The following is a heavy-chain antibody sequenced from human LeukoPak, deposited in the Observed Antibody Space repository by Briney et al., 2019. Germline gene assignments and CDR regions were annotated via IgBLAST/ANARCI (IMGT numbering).Heavy chain of an antibody. CDR3: ARSYDSSGYYYYAFDI. J-gene: IGHJ3*02. D-gene: IGHD3-22*01. Sequence: PSETLSLTCTVSGGSISSYYWSWIRQPPGKGLEWIGHIYYSRSTKYNPSLMSRVAISVDTSKSQFPLKLSSVTAADTAVYYCARSYDSSGYYYYAFDIWGQGTMVTVSS. CDR2: IYYSRST. CDR1: GGSISSYY. V-gene: IGHV4-59*01.